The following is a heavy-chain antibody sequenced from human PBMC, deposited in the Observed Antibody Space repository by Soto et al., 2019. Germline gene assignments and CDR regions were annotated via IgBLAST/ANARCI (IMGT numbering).Heavy chain of an antibody. D-gene: IGHD3-3*01. Sequence: SETLSLTCAVYGGSFSGYYWSWIRQPPGKGLEWIGEINHSGSTNYNPSLKSRVTISVDASKNQFSLKLSSVTAADTAVYYCARAGSRITIFGVVPLSYGMDVWGQGTTVTVSS. CDR2: INHSGST. CDR3: ARAGSRITIFGVVPLSYGMDV. CDR1: GGSFSGYY. J-gene: IGHJ6*02. V-gene: IGHV4-34*01.